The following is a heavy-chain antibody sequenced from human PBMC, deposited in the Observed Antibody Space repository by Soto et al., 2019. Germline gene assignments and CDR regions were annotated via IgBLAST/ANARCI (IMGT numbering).Heavy chain of an antibody. D-gene: IGHD3-22*01. J-gene: IGHJ4*02. CDR2: IIPILGIA. Sequence: QVQLVQSGAEVKKPGSSVKVSCKASGGTFSSYTISWVRQAPGHGLEWMGRIIPILGIANYAQKFQGRVTITADKSTSKAYMELSSVRAEDTAVYYCARAYDYGSSGYGVSYYFDYWGQGTLVTVSS. CDR1: GGTFSSYT. CDR3: ARAYDYGSSGYGVSYYFDY. V-gene: IGHV1-69*02.